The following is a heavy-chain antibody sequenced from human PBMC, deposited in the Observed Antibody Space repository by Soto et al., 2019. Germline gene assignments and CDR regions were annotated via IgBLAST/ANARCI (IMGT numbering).Heavy chain of an antibody. D-gene: IGHD3-3*01. CDR3: ARDSGTVLGVVIPQNGMDV. J-gene: IGHJ6*02. CDR2: IIPIFGTA. V-gene: IGHV1-69*01. Sequence: QVQLVQSGAEVKTPGSSVKVSCKASGGTFSSYAISWVRQAPGQGLEWMGGIIPIFGTANYAQKFQVRVTITADESTRTAYMEVSSLRSEDTAVYYCARDSGTVLGVVIPQNGMDVWGQGTTVTVSS. CDR1: GGTFSSYA.